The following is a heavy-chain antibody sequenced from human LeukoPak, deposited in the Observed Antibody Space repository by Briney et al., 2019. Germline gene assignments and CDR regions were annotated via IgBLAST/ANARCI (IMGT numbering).Heavy chain of an antibody. CDR3: AKDKGSGWSGIDY. J-gene: IGHJ4*02. Sequence: GRSLRLSCAASGFTFDDYAMHWVRQTPGKGLEWVSGINWNSGSIGYVDSVKGRFTTSRDNAKNSLYLQMNSLRPEDTAFYYCAKDKGSGWSGIDYWGQGTLVTVSS. V-gene: IGHV3-9*01. CDR2: INWNSGSI. CDR1: GFTFDDYA. D-gene: IGHD6-19*01.